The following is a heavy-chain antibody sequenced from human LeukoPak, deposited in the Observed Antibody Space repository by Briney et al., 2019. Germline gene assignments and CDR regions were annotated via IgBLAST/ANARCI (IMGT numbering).Heavy chain of an antibody. V-gene: IGHV4-38-2*01. CDR3: ARVPYSSYFDY. CDR2: IYHSGST. J-gene: IGHJ4*02. D-gene: IGHD6-13*01. Sequence: PSETLSLTCAVSGYSISSGYYWGWIRQPPGKGLEWIGNIYHSGSTYYNPSLNSRVTISVDTSKNQFSLKLSSVTAADTVVYYCARVPYSSYFDYWGQGTLVTVSS. CDR1: GYSISSGYY.